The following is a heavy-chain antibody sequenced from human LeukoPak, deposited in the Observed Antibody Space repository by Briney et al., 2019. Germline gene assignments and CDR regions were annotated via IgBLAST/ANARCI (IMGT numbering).Heavy chain of an antibody. D-gene: IGHD2-2*01. CDR3: ARGYCSGTSCFGAFDI. CDR2: IGHDGTEK. CDR1: GFNFSSHW. Sequence: PGGSLRLSCAASGFNFSSHWMSWVPQAPGKGLEWVANIGHDGTEKNYVDSVKGRFTIFRDNTKNSLYLQMSSLRAEDTAVYHCARGYCSGTSCFGAFDIWGQGTMVPVSS. J-gene: IGHJ3*02. V-gene: IGHV3-7*01.